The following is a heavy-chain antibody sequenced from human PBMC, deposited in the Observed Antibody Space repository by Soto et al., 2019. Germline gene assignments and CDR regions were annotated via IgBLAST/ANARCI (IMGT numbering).Heavy chain of an antibody. CDR2: IWYDGSNK. Sequence: QVQLVESGGGVVQPGRSLRLSCAASGFTFSSYGMHWVRQAPGKGLEWVAVIWYDGSNKYYADSVKGRFTISRDNSKNTLYREMNSLRAEDTAVYYCARGDGRSWYFNNWFDPWGQGTLVTVSS. CDR1: GFTFSSYG. D-gene: IGHD6-13*01. V-gene: IGHV3-33*01. J-gene: IGHJ5*02. CDR3: ARGDGRSWYFNNWFDP.